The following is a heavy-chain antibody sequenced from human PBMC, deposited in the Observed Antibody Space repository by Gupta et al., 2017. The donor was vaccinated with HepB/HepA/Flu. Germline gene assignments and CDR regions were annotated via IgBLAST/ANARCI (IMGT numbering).Heavy chain of an antibody. D-gene: IGHD3-10*01. Sequence: QVQLVQSGAEVKKPGASVKVPCKASGYTFTSYYMHWVRQAPGQGLEWMGIINPSGGSTSYAQKFQGRVTMTRDTSTSTVYMELSSLRSEDTAVYYCAREEDYYGSGIELDYWGQGTLVTVSS. CDR1: GYTFTSYY. J-gene: IGHJ4*02. CDR3: AREEDYYGSGIELDY. CDR2: INPSGGST. V-gene: IGHV1-46*01.